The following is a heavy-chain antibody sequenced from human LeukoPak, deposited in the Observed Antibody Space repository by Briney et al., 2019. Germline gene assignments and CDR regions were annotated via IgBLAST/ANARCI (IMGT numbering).Heavy chain of an antibody. CDR2: MYTSGTT. Sequence: SETLSLTCTVSGDSISIYYWSWIRQPAGKGLEWIGRMYTSGTTNYKPSLKSRVTMSVDTSKNQFSLKLSSVTAADTAVYYCARVSYSNFDYWGQGTLVTVSS. D-gene: IGHD4-11*01. V-gene: IGHV4-4*07. CDR1: GDSISIYY. J-gene: IGHJ4*02. CDR3: ARVSYSNFDY.